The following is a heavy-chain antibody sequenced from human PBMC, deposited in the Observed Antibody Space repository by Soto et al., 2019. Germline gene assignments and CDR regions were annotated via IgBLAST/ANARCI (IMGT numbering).Heavy chain of an antibody. D-gene: IGHD6-6*01. V-gene: IGHV4-59*01. CDR3: ARDRYSSSKVWFDP. J-gene: IGHJ5*02. Sequence: PSETLSLTCTVSGGSISSYYWSWIRQPPGKGLEWIGYIYYSGSTNYNPSLKSRVTISVDTSKNQFSLKLSSVTAADTAVYYCARDRYSSSKVWFDPWGQGTLVTVS. CDR2: IYYSGST. CDR1: GGSISSYY.